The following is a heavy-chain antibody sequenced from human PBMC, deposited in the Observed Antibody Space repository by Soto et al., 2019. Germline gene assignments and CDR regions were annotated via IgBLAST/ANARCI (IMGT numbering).Heavy chain of an antibody. D-gene: IGHD3-3*01. V-gene: IGHV5-51*01. CDR2: MYPGDSDT. J-gene: IGHJ4*02. CDR1: GYDFNTNW. Sequence: PGESLKISCRGSGYDFNTNWFGWVRQLPGRGLEWVGNMYPGDSDTRYNPSLQGHVTLSVDVTVSTAFLQWRSLETSDTGMYFCARLPRDCNKTSCYYADHWGQGTQVTVSS. CDR3: ARLPRDCNKTSCYYADH.